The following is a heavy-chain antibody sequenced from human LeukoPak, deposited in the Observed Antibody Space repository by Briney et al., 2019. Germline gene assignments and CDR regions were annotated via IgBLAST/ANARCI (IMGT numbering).Heavy chain of an antibody. D-gene: IGHD6-19*01. J-gene: IGHJ3*02. V-gene: IGHV4-59*08. CDR1: GGSISSYY. CDR2: IYYTENT. Sequence: SETLSLTCTVSGGSISSYYWSWIRQPPGKGLEWIGYIYYTENTNYNPSLKSRVTISVDTSKNQFSLKLSSVTAADTAVYYCARRSKAVGGLAFDIWGQGTMVTVSS. CDR3: ARRSKAVGGLAFDI.